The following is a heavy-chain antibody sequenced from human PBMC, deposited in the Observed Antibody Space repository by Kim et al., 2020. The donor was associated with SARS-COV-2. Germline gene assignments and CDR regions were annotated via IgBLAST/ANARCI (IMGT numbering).Heavy chain of an antibody. CDR3: ARVNYHYHYYYYYYMDV. D-gene: IGHD3-22*01. Sequence: GGSLRLSCAASGFTFSSYGMHWVRQAPGKGLEWVAVIWYDGSNKYYADSVKGRFTISRDNSKNTLYLQMNSLRAEDTAVYYCARVNYHYHYYYYYYMDVWGKGTTVTVSS. V-gene: IGHV3-33*01. CDR2: IWYDGSNK. J-gene: IGHJ6*03. CDR1: GFTFSSYG.